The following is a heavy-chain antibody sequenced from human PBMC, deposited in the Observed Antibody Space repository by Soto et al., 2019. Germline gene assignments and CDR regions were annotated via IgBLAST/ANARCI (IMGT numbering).Heavy chain of an antibody. V-gene: IGHV4-34*01. D-gene: IGHD3-22*01. CDR2: INHSGST. CDR3: ARGARYYDSSGYPDY. CDR1: GGSFSGYY. J-gene: IGHJ4*02. Sequence: SETLSLTCAVYGGSFSGYYWSWIRQPPGKGLEWIGEINHSGSTNYNPSLKSRVTISVDTSKNQFSLKLSSVTAADTAVHYCARGARYYDSSGYPDYWGQGTLVTVSS.